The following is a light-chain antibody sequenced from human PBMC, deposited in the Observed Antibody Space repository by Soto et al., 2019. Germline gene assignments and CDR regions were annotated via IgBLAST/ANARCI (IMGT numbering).Light chain of an antibody. J-gene: IGKJ2*01. V-gene: IGKV3-11*01. CDR2: DAS. Sequence: EIVLTQSPATLSLSPGEIATLSCRASQSVSSYLAWYQQKTGQAPRLLIYDASNRATGIPARFSGSGSGTDFTLTISSLEPEDCAVYYCQQRSNWPYTFGQGTKLEIK. CDR1: QSVSSY. CDR3: QQRSNWPYT.